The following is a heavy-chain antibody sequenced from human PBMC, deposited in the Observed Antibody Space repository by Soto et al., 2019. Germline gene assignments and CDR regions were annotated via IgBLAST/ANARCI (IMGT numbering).Heavy chain of an antibody. CDR2: IMPIFRTP. Sequence: QVQLEQSGAEVKKPGSSVKLSCKASGGTFRNSAISWVRQAPGQGLEWMGGIMPIFRTPDYAQKFQGRVIISAAESTKTAYRELSGLRSDDTAVYYCARDNDRPQLGGNYYYILDVWGHGTTVTVSS. CDR1: GGTFRNSA. J-gene: IGHJ6*02. V-gene: IGHV1-69*12. CDR3: ARDNDRPQLGGNYYYILDV. D-gene: IGHD1-1*01.